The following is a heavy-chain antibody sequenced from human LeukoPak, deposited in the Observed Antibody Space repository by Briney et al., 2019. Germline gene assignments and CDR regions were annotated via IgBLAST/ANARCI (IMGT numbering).Heavy chain of an antibody. CDR3: ARHSLPGTTPFDY. CDR2: INPSGGST. CDR1: GYTFTNYY. Sequence: ASVKVSCKASGYTFTNYYMHWVRQAPGQGLEWVGIINPSGGSTSYAQKFQGRVTMTRDTSTSTVYMDLPSLRSDDTPVYYCARHSLPGTTPFDYWGQGTLVTVSS. D-gene: IGHD1-1*01. V-gene: IGHV1-46*01. J-gene: IGHJ4*02.